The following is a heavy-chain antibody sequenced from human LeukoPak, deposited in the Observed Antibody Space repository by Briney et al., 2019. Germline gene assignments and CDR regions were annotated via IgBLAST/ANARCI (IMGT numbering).Heavy chain of an antibody. Sequence: GGSLRLSCAASGFTVSSNYMSWVRQAPGKGLEWVSVLYSGGSAFYADSVKGRFTISGHTSKNTLYLEMNSLRAEDTAVYYCAKGGVNNWNYVFLDYWGQGTLVTVSS. J-gene: IGHJ4*02. CDR1: GFTVSSNY. CDR2: LYSGGSA. D-gene: IGHD1-7*01. CDR3: AKGGVNNWNYVFLDY. V-gene: IGHV3-53*01.